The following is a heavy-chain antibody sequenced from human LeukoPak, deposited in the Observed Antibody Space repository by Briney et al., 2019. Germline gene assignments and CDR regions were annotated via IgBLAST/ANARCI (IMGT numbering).Heavy chain of an antibody. CDR1: GFTFSSYA. D-gene: IGHD1-26*01. V-gene: IGHV3-64*01. CDR2: ISSNGGST. Sequence: GGSLRLSCAASGFTFSSYAMHWVRQAPWKGLEYVSAISSNGGSTYYANSVKGRFTISRDNSKNTLYLQMGSLRAEDMAVYYCARDGRGSYPIYYFDYWGQGTLVTVSS. J-gene: IGHJ4*02. CDR3: ARDGRGSYPIYYFDY.